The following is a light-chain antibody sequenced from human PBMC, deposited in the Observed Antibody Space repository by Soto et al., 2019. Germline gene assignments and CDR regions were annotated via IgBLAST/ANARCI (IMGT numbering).Light chain of an antibody. CDR3: QQYYRSSIT. CDR2: DAS. Sequence: DIQMTQSPSTLSASVGDRVTITCRASQSISTWLAWYQQKPGKAPKLLIYDASTLQTGVPSRFSGSGSGTDFTLTISSLQPDDFATYYCQQYYRSSITFGQGTRLEIK. V-gene: IGKV1-5*01. J-gene: IGKJ5*01. CDR1: QSISTW.